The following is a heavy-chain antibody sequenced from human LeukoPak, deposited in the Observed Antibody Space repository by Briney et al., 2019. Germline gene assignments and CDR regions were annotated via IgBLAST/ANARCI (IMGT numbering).Heavy chain of an antibody. CDR2: ISSSSSYI. V-gene: IGHV3-21*04. D-gene: IGHD1-26*01. CDR3: AKDRALYSGSRIKYYFDY. J-gene: IGHJ4*02. Sequence: PGGSLRLSCAASGFTFSSYSMNWVRQAPGKGLEWVSSISSSSSYIYYADSVKGRFTISRDNAKNSLYLQMNSLRAEDTAVYYCAKDRALYSGSRIKYYFDYWGQGTLVTVSS. CDR1: GFTFSSYS.